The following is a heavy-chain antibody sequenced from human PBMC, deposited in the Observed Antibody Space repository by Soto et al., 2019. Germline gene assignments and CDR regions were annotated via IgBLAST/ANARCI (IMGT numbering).Heavy chain of an antibody. CDR1: GYSFTSYC. V-gene: IGHV1-18*01. J-gene: IGHJ4*02. Sequence: GVSVKVSCKACGYSFTSYCISWVRQATGQGLEWMGWISAYNGNTNYAQKLQGRVTMTTDTSTSTAYMELRSLRSDDTAVYYCARGPGIAVAGTRPFDYWGQGTLVTVSS. CDR3: ARGPGIAVAGTRPFDY. CDR2: ISAYNGNT. D-gene: IGHD6-19*01.